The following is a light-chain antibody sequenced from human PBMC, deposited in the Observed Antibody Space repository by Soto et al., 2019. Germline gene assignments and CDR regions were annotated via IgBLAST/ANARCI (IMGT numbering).Light chain of an antibody. V-gene: IGKV3-11*01. CDR2: DAS. CDR1: QSVSSN. J-gene: IGKJ4*01. Sequence: EIGLTQSPATLSLSPGERATLSCRASQSVSSNLAWYQQQPGQAPRLLIYDASNRATGIPVRFSVSGSGTDFNLAISSLEPEDVAVYDCQQGRNWPLNFGRGTTVDIK. CDR3: QQGRNWPLN.